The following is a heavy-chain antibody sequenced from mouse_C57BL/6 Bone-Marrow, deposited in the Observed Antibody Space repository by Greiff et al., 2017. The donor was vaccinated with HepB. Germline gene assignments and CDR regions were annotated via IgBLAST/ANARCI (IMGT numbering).Heavy chain of an antibody. Sequence: VQLQQPGAELVMPGASVKLSCKASGYTFTSYWMHWVKQRPGQGLEWIGEIDPSDSYTNYNQKFKGKSTLTVDKSSSTAYMQLSSLTSEDSAVYYCAREKGWSYFDYWGQGTTLTVSS. CDR2: IDPSDSYT. V-gene: IGHV1-69*01. D-gene: IGHD2-3*01. CDR3: AREKGWSYFDY. CDR1: GYTFTSYW. J-gene: IGHJ2*01.